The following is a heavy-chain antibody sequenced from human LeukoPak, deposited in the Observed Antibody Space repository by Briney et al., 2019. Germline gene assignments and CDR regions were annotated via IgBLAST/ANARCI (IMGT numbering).Heavy chain of an antibody. CDR3: ERDGRYYYGMDV. J-gene: IGHJ6*02. Sequence: SETLSLTCTVSGGSISRYYWSWIRRPPGKGLEWVWDIYYSGSTNYNPSLKSRVTISVDSSKNQFSLKLSSVTAADTAVYYCERDGRYYYGMDVWGQGTTVTVSS. V-gene: IGHV4-59*13. CDR2: IYYSGST. CDR1: GGSISRYY.